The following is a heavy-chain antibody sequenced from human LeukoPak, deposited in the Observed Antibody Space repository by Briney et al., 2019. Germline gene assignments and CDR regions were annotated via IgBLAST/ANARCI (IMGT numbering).Heavy chain of an antibody. CDR2: ISSSGSGK. Sequence: GGSLRLSCAASGFTFRNYEMNWVRQAPGKGLEWVSYISSSGSGKFYTDSVKGRFTVSRDNAKNSLYLQMDSLRAEDTAVYYCAREEGPRGVVYYDYWGQGTLVTVSS. J-gene: IGHJ4*02. CDR1: GFTFRNYE. V-gene: IGHV3-48*03. CDR3: AREEGPRGVVYYDY. D-gene: IGHD2-15*01.